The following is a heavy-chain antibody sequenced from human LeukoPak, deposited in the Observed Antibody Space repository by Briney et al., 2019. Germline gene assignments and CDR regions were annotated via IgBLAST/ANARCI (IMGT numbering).Heavy chain of an antibody. Sequence: GGSLRLSCAASGFTFSSYGMHWVRQAPGKGLEWVAFIRYDGSNKYYADSVKDRFTISRDNSKNTLYLQMNSLRAEDTAVYYCAKVPDYGDYAGDGDYWGQGTLVTVSS. CDR1: GFTFSSYG. CDR2: IRYDGSNK. J-gene: IGHJ4*02. V-gene: IGHV3-30*02. CDR3: AKVPDYGDYAGDGDY. D-gene: IGHD4-17*01.